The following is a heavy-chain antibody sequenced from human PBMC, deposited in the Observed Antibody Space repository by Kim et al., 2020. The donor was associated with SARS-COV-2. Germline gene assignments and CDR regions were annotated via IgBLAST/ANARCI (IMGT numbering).Heavy chain of an antibody. D-gene: IGHD3-9*01. Sequence: DSVKGRFNISRDNSKNTRYLQMNSLRAEDTAVYYCAKGALYDILTGYPNWGQGTLVTVSS. CDR3: AKGALYDILTGYPN. J-gene: IGHJ4*02. V-gene: IGHV3-23*01.